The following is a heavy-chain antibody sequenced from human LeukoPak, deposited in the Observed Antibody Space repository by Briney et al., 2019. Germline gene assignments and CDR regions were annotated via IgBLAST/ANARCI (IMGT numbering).Heavy chain of an antibody. CDR1: GYTFTSYY. V-gene: IGHV1-46*01. J-gene: IGHJ4*02. Sequence: ASVKVSCKASGYTFTSYYMHWVRQAPGQGLEWMGVINPSGGSTSYAQKFQGRVTMTRDTSTNTVYMELSSLRSEDTAVYFCARATLSDYYFNYWGQGTLVTVSS. CDR2: INPSGGST. CDR3: ARATLSDYYFNY.